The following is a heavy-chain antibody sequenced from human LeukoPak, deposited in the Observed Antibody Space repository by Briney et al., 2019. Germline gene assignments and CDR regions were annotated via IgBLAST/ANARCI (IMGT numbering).Heavy chain of an antibody. CDR1: GGSISSYY. V-gene: IGHV4-59*01. CDR3: ARHRDGYNSLDY. Sequence: SEILSLTCTVSGGSISSYYWSWIRQPPGKGLEWIGYIYYSGSTNYNPSLKSRVTISVDTSKNQFSLKLSSVTAADTAVYYCARHRDGYNSLDYWGQGTLVTVSS. CDR2: IYYSGST. J-gene: IGHJ4*02. D-gene: IGHD5-24*01.